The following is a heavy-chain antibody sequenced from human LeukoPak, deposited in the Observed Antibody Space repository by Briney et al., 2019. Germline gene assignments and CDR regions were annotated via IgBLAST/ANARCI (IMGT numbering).Heavy chain of an antibody. CDR1: GFTFSSYS. J-gene: IGHJ3*02. CDR3: ARPWGI. CDR2: IYYSGST. V-gene: IGHV4-39*01. D-gene: IGHD3-16*01. Sequence: GSLRLSCAASGFTFSSYSMNWIRQPPGKGLEWIGSIYYSGSTYYNPSLKSRVTISVDTSKNQFSLKLSSVTAADTAVYYCARPWGIWGQGTMVTVSS.